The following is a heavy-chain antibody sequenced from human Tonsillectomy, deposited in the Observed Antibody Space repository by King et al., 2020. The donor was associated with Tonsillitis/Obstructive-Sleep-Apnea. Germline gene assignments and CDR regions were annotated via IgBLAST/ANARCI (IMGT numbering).Heavy chain of an antibody. Sequence: VQLVESGAEVKNPGASVKVSCKASGYTFIGYYIHWVRQAPGQGLEWMGWINPDSGGTDYAQKFQGRVTMTRNTSISTAYMELSSLGSDDTAVYYCARGSRPDPWGQGTLVTVSS. CDR3: ARGSRPDP. CDR2: INPDSGGT. CDR1: GYTFIGYY. J-gene: IGHJ5*02. V-gene: IGHV1-2*02.